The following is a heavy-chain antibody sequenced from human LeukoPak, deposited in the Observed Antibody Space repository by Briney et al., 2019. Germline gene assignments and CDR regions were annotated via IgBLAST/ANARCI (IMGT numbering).Heavy chain of an antibody. CDR2: IRYDGSNK. D-gene: IGHD1-7*01. CDR3: AKVGGLELEQDAFDI. CDR1: GFTFSSYG. J-gene: IGHJ3*02. V-gene: IGHV3-30*02. Sequence: PGGSLRLSCAASGFTFSSYGMHWVRQAPGKGLEWVAFIRYDGSNKYYADSVKGRFTISRDNSKNTLYLQMNSLRAEDTAVYYCAKVGGLELEQDAFDIWGQGTMVTVSS.